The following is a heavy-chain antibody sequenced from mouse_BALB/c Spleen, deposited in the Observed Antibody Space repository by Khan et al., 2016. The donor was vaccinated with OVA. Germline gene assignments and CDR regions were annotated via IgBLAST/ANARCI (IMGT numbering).Heavy chain of an antibody. CDR2: INPNNGGT. J-gene: IGHJ3*01. V-gene: IGHV1-53*01. Sequence: QVQLKESGAELVTPGASVRLSCKASGYSFTSYYSYWVKQRPGQGLEWIGDINPNNGGTNFNEKFKSKATLTVDKSSSTAYIQLNSLTSVDSAVYYCSRSGYGSFAYWGQGTLVTVSA. D-gene: IGHD2-2*01. CDR1: GYSFTSYY. CDR3: SRSGYGSFAY.